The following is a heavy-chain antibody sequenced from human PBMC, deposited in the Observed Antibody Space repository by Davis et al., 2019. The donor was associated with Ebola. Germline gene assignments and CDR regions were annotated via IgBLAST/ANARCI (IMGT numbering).Heavy chain of an antibody. Sequence: SVKVSCKASGYTFTSYGISWVRQAPGQGLEWMGGIIPILGIANYAQKFQGSVTITADKSTSTAYMELSSLRSEDTAVYYCARDLRLYGSGSPEFDPWGQGTLVTVSS. CDR1: GYTFTSYG. CDR3: ARDLRLYGSGSPEFDP. V-gene: IGHV1-69*10. D-gene: IGHD3-10*01. CDR2: IIPILGIA. J-gene: IGHJ5*02.